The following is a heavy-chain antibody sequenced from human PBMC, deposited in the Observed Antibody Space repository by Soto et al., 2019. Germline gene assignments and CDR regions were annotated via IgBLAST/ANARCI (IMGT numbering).Heavy chain of an antibody. CDR1: GGSISSSSYY. Sequence: QLQLQESGPGLVKPSETLSLTCTVSGGSISSSSYYWGWIRQPPGKGLEWIGSIYYSGSTYYNPSLKSRVTLSVDTSKNQFSLKLSSVTAADTAVYYCARDEGSGWYRGWFDPWGQGTLVTVSS. CDR2: IYYSGST. D-gene: IGHD6-19*01. V-gene: IGHV4-39*02. CDR3: ARDEGSGWYRGWFDP. J-gene: IGHJ5*02.